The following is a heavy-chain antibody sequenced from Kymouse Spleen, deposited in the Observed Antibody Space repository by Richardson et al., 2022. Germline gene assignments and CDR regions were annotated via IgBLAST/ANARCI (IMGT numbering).Heavy chain of an antibody. V-gene: IGHV4-59*01. CDR3: ARATGTTFDAFDI. CDR2: IYYSGST. CDR1: GGSISSYY. Sequence: QVQLQESGPGLVKPSETLSLTCTVSGGSISSYYWSWIRQPPGKGLEWIGYIYYSGSTNYNPSLKSRVTISVDTSKNQFSLKLSSVTAADTAVYYCARATGTTFDAFDIWGQGTMVTVSS. D-gene: IGHD1-7*01. J-gene: IGHJ3*02.